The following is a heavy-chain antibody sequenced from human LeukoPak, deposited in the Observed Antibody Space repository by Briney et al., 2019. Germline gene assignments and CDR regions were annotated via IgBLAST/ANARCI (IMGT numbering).Heavy chain of an antibody. V-gene: IGHV3-21*01. J-gene: IGHJ4*02. D-gene: IGHD6-13*01. CDR2: ISSSSSYI. CDR3: ARGGAAAGTGGY. CDR1: GFTFSSYW. Sequence: GGSLRLSCAASGFTFSSYWMSWVRQAPGKGLEWVSSISSSSSYIYYADSVKGRFTISRDNAKNSLYLQMNSLRAEDTAVYYCARGGAAAGTGGYWGQGTLVTVSS.